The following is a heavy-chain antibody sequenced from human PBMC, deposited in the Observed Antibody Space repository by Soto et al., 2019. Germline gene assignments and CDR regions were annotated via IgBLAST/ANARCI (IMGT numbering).Heavy chain of an antibody. D-gene: IGHD6-6*01. CDR3: ARDPRPSDYYSYSGMDV. CDR1: GFSVSYNC. J-gene: IGHJ6*02. Sequence: VQLVESGGGLIQPGGSLRLSCAASGFSVSYNCMTWVRQAPGKGLEWVSVIFVGGSAYYADSVSGRFTISRDDSKNTVHLQMNSLRAEDTAVYYCARDPRPSDYYSYSGMDVWGQGTTVTVSS. CDR2: IFVGGSA. V-gene: IGHV3-53*01.